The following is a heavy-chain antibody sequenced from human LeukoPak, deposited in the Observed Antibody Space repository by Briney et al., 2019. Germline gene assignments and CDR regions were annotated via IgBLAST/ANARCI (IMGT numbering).Heavy chain of an antibody. D-gene: IGHD1-26*01. CDR3: AKDRAGATFFDY. CDR1: GFTFSSYG. V-gene: IGHV3-33*06. J-gene: IGHJ4*02. CDR2: IWYDGSNK. Sequence: TGGSLRLSCAASGFTFSSYGMHWVRQAPGKGLEWVAVIWYDGSNKYYADSVKGRFTISRDNSKNTLYLQMNSLRAEDTAVYYCAKDRAGATFFDYWGQGTLATVSS.